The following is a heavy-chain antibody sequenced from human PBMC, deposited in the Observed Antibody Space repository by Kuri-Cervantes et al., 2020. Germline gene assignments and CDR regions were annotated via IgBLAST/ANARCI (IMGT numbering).Heavy chain of an antibody. D-gene: IGHD5-12*01. CDR2: ISNGGGSAL. V-gene: IGHV3-11*04. CDR3: ARSTSGYDDDAFDI. Sequence: GESLKISCAASGFMFSDYYMGWIRQAPGKGLEWLAYISNGGGSALYYADSVKGRFTISRDNSKNTLYLQMNSLRAEDTAVYYCARSTSGYDDDAFDIWGQGTMVTVSS. J-gene: IGHJ3*02. CDR1: GFMFSDYY.